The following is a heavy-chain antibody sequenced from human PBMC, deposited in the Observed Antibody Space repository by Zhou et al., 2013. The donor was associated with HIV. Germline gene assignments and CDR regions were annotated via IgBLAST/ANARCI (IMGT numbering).Heavy chain of an antibody. CDR2: VIPLIGTT. CDR1: GYTFNRFP. D-gene: IGHD3-22*01. J-gene: IGHJ4*02. V-gene: IGHV1-69*05. Sequence: QVRLLQSGAEVRRPGSSVKVPCLTSGYTFNRFPINWLRQVPGQGLEWMAVVIPLIGTTHYAPKFEGRLTVSTAASATTAYMELRNLTADDTALYFCAREAYDDTSHQFLVDYXYAMDVWGQGTVVLVSS. CDR3: AREAYDDTSHQFLVDYXYAMDV.